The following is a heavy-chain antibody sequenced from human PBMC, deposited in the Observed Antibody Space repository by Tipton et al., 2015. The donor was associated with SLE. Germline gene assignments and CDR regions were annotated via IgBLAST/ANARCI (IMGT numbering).Heavy chain of an antibody. CDR1: GGSISSYY. V-gene: IGHV4-59*08. J-gene: IGHJ6*02. D-gene: IGHD1-26*01. CDR2: IYYSGST. CDR3: ARQPPGSPFYYYYGMDV. Sequence: TLSLTCTVSGGSISSYYWSWIRQPPGKGLEWIGYIYYSGSTNYNPSLKSRVTISVDTSKNQFSLKLSSVTAADTAVYYCARQPPGSPFYYYYGMDVWGQGTTVTVSS.